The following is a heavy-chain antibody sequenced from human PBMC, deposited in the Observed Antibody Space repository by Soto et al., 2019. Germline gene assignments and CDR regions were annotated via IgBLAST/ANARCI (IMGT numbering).Heavy chain of an antibody. CDR3: ARLGYDFWSGYYDY. J-gene: IGHJ4*02. Sequence: SVTLSLTCTVSGGSISSYYLSWIRQPPGKGLEWIGYIYYSGSTNYNPSLKSRVTISVDTSKNQFSLKLSSVTAADTAVYYCARLGYDFWSGYYDYWGQGTLVTVSS. CDR1: GGSISSYY. D-gene: IGHD3-3*01. CDR2: IYYSGST. V-gene: IGHV4-59*08.